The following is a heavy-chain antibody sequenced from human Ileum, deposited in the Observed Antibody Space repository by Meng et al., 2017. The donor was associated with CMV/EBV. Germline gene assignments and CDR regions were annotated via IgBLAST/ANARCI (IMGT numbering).Heavy chain of an antibody. J-gene: IGHJ2*01. CDR3: ARENGYEWYFDF. CDR1: VDSVSSICAI. CDR2: TYYRSKWYN. V-gene: IGHV6-1*01. Sequence: QLQHSAPGRGKPSKSVTRPCSISVDSVSSICAIWYWIRQSPSRGLEWLGKTYYRSKWYNDYAPSVKSRITVKPDTSKNQFSLQLNSVNPEDTAVYYCARENGYEWYFDFWGRGTLVTVSS. D-gene: IGHD6-13*01.